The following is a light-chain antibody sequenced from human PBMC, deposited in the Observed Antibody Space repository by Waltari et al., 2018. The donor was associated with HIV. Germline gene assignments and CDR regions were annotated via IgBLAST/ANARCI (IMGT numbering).Light chain of an antibody. Sequence: QSALTQPRSVSGSPGQSVTISCTGSSRDVGGYNYVSWFQHRPGKAPKLILYAVMERPSGVPARFTGSKSGNTASLTISGLQAEDEADYYCCSYAGDNYTVFGTGTRVTVL. V-gene: IGLV2-11*01. CDR3: CSYAGDNYTV. J-gene: IGLJ1*01. CDR1: SRDVGGYNY. CDR2: AVM.